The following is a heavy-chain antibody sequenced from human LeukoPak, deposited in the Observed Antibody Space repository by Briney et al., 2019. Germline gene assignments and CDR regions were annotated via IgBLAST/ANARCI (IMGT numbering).Heavy chain of an antibody. D-gene: IGHD4-17*01. CDR1: GFIFDDHA. J-gene: IGHJ4*02. Sequence: PGGSLRLSCAASGFIFDDHAMHWVRQPLGKGLEWVSGISWNGADIGYADSVKGRFTISRDNAKNFLYPQMNNLRTEDTALYYCAKSEGSTVTTYFFDYWGQGTLVTVSS. CDR2: ISWNGADI. V-gene: IGHV3-9*01. CDR3: AKSEGSTVTTYFFDY.